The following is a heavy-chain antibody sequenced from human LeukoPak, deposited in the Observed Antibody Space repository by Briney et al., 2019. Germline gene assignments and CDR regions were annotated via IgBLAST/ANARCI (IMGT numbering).Heavy chain of an antibody. J-gene: IGHJ4*02. CDR1: GFTFSSYA. V-gene: IGHV3-23*01. D-gene: IGHD3-22*01. CDR2: ISGSGGST. CDR3: AEARNDSSGFQRFDY. Sequence: GGSLRLSCAASGFTFSSYAMNWVRQAPGKGLEWVSGISGSGGSTYYADSVKGRFTISRDNSKNTLYVQMHSLRAEDTAVYYCAEARNDSSGFQRFDYWGQGTLVTVSS.